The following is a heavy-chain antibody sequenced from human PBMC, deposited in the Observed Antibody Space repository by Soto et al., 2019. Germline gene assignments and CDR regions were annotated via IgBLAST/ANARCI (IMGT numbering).Heavy chain of an antibody. J-gene: IGHJ4*02. CDR1: GYTFTNYV. Sequence: ASWNVSWYGSGYTFTNYVISSIRQAPGQRLEWMGWISAYNGNTNYVQKLQGRATMTTDTSTSTACMELRSLRSDDTAVYYCARDSRYFDWLRDYYFDYWGQGTLVTVSS. CDR2: ISAYNGNT. CDR3: ARDSRYFDWLRDYYFDY. V-gene: IGHV1-18*01. D-gene: IGHD3-9*01.